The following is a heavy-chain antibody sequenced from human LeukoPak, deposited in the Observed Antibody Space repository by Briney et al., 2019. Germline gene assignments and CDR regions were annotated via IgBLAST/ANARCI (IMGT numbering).Heavy chain of an antibody. CDR3: SKGQGYCTSGVCPTPFDY. J-gene: IGHJ4*02. V-gene: IGHV3-23*01. Sequence: GGSLRLSCTASGFNFNTYAMAWVRQAPGKGLEWVSSISGRADTAYYADSVKGRFTISRDNSKNTLDLQMNSLRVEDTALYYCSKGQGYCTSGVCPTPFDYWGRGTQVSVSS. CDR2: ISGRADTA. CDR1: GFNFNTYA. D-gene: IGHD2-8*01.